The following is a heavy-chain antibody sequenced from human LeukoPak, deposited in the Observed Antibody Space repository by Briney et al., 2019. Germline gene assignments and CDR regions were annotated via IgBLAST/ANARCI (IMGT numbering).Heavy chain of an antibody. CDR2: INHSGST. CDR1: GGSFCGYY. D-gene: IGHD3-3*01. CDR3: ARENYDFWSGYSHFDY. V-gene: IGHV4-34*01. J-gene: IGHJ4*02. Sequence: SETLSLTCAVYGGSFCGYYWSWIRQPPGRGLEWIGEINHSGSTNYNPSLKSRVTISVDTSKNQFSLKLSSVTAADTAVYYCARENYDFWSGYSHFDYRGQGTLVTVSS.